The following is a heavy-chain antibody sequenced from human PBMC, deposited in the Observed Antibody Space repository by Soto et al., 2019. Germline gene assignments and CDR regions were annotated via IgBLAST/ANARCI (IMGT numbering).Heavy chain of an antibody. J-gene: IGHJ4*02. D-gene: IGHD5-18*01. V-gene: IGHV1-3*01. CDR2: VNAGNDNT. Sequence: QIQLVQSGAEVKKPGASMKVSCKTSGYAFSLYAMHWVRQAPGQRLEWMGWVNAGNDNTKYSQNFQGRVTITRDTSASTVYMELSSLRSEDTAVYYCAREGDGYKHDYWGQGTLVTVSS. CDR3: AREGDGYKHDY. CDR1: GYAFSLYA.